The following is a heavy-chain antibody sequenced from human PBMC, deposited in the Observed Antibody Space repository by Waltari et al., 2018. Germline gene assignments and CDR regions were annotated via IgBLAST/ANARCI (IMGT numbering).Heavy chain of an antibody. Sequence: QLQLQESGPGLVKSSETLSLTCTVSGGSISTDLYYWGWIRQSPGRGLEWIGSIYHRGTTYYNPSLQSRVTISVDTSKNQFSLKLTSVTSADTAVYYCARDRSWYEVFVYWGQGTLVTVSS. CDR3: ARDRSWYEVFVY. V-gene: IGHV4-39*07. D-gene: IGHD6-13*01. J-gene: IGHJ4*02. CDR1: GGSISTDLYY. CDR2: IYHRGTT.